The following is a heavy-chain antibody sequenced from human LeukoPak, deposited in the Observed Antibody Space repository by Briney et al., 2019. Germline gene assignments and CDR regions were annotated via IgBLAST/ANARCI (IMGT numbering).Heavy chain of an antibody. Sequence: SVKVSCKASGYTFTSYAISWVRQAPGQGLEWMGGIIPIFGTANYAQKFQGRVTITADESTSTAYMELSSLRSEDTAVYYCAREGVQLLYGNWFDPWGQGTLVTVSS. J-gene: IGHJ5*02. CDR1: GYTFTSYA. V-gene: IGHV1-69*13. CDR3: AREGVQLLYGNWFDP. CDR2: IIPIFGTA. D-gene: IGHD1-1*01.